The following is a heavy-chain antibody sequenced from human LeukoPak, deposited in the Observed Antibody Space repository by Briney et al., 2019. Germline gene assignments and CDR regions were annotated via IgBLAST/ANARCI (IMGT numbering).Heavy chain of an antibody. V-gene: IGHV1-46*01. D-gene: IGHD3-3*01. CDR2: INPSGGST. Sequence: GASVKVSCKASGYTFTSYGISWVRQAPGQGLEWMGIINPSGGSTSYAQKFQGRVTMTRDTSTSTVYMELSSLRSEDTAVYYCARAPIFGVVNDAFDIWGQGTMVTVSS. J-gene: IGHJ3*02. CDR1: GYTFTSYG. CDR3: ARAPIFGVVNDAFDI.